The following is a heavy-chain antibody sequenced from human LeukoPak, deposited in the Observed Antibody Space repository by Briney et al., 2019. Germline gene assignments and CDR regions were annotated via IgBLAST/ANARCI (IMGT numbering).Heavy chain of an antibody. J-gene: IGHJ4*02. V-gene: IGHV3-43*02. D-gene: IGHD1-14*01. CDR3: AKGNNSFSFNFDY. CDR2: ISGDGGAT. CDR1: GFTFRDFS. Sequence: GGPLRLSCAASGFTFRDFSMHWVRQVPGKGLEWVSLISGDGGATHYADSVKGRFTISRDNSKNSVYLQMSSLRVEDTAFYYCAKGNNSFSFNFDYCGQGTLVTVSS.